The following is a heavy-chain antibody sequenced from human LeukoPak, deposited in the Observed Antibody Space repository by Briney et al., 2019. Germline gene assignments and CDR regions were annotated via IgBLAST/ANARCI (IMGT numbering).Heavy chain of an antibody. V-gene: IGHV3-66*01. D-gene: IGHD6-6*01. CDR2: IYSDGST. J-gene: IGHJ4*02. CDR3: ARRTVPGRPGY. CDR1: GFTVSDND. Sequence: GGSLRLSCAASGFTVSDNDIKWARQAPGKGLEWVSLIYSDGSTHYTDSVKGRFSISRDNSRNTVYLHMSSLRGEDTAVYYCARRTVPGRPGYWGQGTLVTVSS.